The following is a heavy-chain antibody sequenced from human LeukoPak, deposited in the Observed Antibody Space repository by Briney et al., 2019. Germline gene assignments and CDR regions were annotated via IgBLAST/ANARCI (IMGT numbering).Heavy chain of an antibody. Sequence: GESLKISCKGSGYTFTSYWIGWVGQLPGKGLEGMGIIYPGDSDTRYSPSFQGQVTISADKSIDTAFLQWTSLKASDTAFYYCTRQRIPAPAAPSPSRDDFWGQGTLVTVSS. CDR1: GYTFTSYW. D-gene: IGHD6-13*01. V-gene: IGHV5-51*01. CDR2: IYPGDSDT. CDR3: TRQRIPAPAAPSPSRDDF. J-gene: IGHJ4*02.